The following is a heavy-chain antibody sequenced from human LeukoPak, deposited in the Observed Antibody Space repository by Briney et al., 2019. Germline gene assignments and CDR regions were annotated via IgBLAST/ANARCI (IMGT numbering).Heavy chain of an antibody. Sequence: PGGSLRLSCAASGFTFNNYWMYWVRQGPGKGLEWVSGIKYDGISTRYADSVKGRFTISRDNAKNSLYLQMNSLRAEDTALYYCARDGVRTYGSGSDNWGQGTLVTVSS. CDR2: IKYDGIST. J-gene: IGHJ4*02. CDR3: ARDGVRTYGSGSDN. D-gene: IGHD3-10*01. CDR1: GFTFNNYW. V-gene: IGHV3-74*01.